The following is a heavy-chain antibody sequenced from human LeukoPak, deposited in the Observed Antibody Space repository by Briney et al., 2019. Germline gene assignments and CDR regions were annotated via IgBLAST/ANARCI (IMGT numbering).Heavy chain of an antibody. CDR3: ARDRTEYGSGTYYYGLDV. J-gene: IGHJ6*02. D-gene: IGHD3-10*01. Sequence: GGSLRLSCAASGFTFSSYAMHWVRRAPGMGLEWVAVLSYDGNNKYYRDSVKGRFTISRDNSKNTLFLQMNSLRAEDTAVYYCARDRTEYGSGTYYYGLDVWGQGTAVTVSS. V-gene: IGHV3-30-3*01. CDR2: LSYDGNNK. CDR1: GFTFSSYA.